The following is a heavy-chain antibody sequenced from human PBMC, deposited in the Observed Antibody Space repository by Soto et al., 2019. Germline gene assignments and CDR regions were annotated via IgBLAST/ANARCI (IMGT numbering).Heavy chain of an antibody. CDR2: LTGSSSNI. J-gene: IGHJ4*02. CDR3: ANGRATYGLLTHDY. V-gene: IGHV3-23*01. D-gene: IGHD3-10*01. Sequence: EVQLLESGGGLVQPGGSLRLSCAASGFSFRNYAMSWVRQAPGKGLEWISTLTGSSSNIYYAASVKGRFAISRDNSRNTLYLQMNSLTAEDTAVYYCANGRATYGLLTHDYWGQGTLVTVSS. CDR1: GFSFRNYA.